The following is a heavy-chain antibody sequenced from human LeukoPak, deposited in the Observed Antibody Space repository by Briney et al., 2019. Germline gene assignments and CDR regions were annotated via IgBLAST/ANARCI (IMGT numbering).Heavy chain of an antibody. D-gene: IGHD2/OR15-2a*01. CDR3: ARGINSAFDI. J-gene: IGHJ3*02. CDR2: TYYRSKWYN. V-gene: IGHV6-1*01. CDR1: GDSVSSNSAA. Sequence: SQTLSLTCAISGDSVSSNSAACNWIRQSPSRGLEWLGRTYYRSKWYNDYAVSVKSRITINPDTSKNQFSLQLNSVTPEDTAVYFCARGINSAFDIWGQGTMVTVSS.